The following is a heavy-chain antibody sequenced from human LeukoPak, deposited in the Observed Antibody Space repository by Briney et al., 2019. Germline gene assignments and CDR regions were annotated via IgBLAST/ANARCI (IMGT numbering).Heavy chain of an antibody. CDR2: INHSGST. Sequence: SETLSFTCAVCGGSFSGYYWSWIRQPPGKGLEWIGEINHSGSTNYNPSLKSRVTISVDTSKNQFSLKLCSVTAADTAVYYCARCEYCSGGSCYSFADYWGQGTLVTVSS. CDR3: ARCEYCSGGSCYSFADY. D-gene: IGHD2-15*01. V-gene: IGHV4-34*01. J-gene: IGHJ4*02. CDR1: GGSFSGYY.